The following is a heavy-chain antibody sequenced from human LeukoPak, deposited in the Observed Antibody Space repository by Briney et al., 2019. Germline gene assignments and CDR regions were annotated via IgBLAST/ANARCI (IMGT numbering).Heavy chain of an antibody. CDR1: GYSISSGYY. V-gene: IGHV4-38-2*02. J-gene: IGHJ6*03. Sequence: SETLSLTCTVSGYSISSGYYWGWIRQPPGKGLEWIGGIYHSGSTYYNPSLKSRVTISVDTSKNQFSLKLSSVTAADTAVYYCARLPRKNNYYYYYYMDVWGKGTTVTVSS. D-gene: IGHD1/OR15-1a*01. CDR3: ARLPRKNNYYYYYYMDV. CDR2: IYHSGST.